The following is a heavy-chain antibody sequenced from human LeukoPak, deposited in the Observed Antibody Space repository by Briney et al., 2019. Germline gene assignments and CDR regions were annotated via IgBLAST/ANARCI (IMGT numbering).Heavy chain of an antibody. CDR1: GFTFSSYE. J-gene: IGHJ6*02. D-gene: IGHD3-22*01. V-gene: IGHV3-48*03. CDR2: ISSSGSTI. Sequence: AGGSLRLSCAASGFTFSSYEMNWVRQAPGKGLEWVSYISSSGSTIYDADSVKGRFTISRDNAKNSLYLQMNSLRAEDTAVYYCASPVVTYGMDVWGQGTTVTVSS. CDR3: ASPVVTYGMDV.